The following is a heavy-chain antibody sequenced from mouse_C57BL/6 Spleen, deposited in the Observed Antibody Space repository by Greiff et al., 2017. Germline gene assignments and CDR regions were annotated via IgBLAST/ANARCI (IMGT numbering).Heavy chain of an antibody. CDR1: GFTFSDYG. V-gene: IGHV5-15*01. J-gene: IGHJ3*01. Sequence: EVKLMESGGGLVQPGGSLKLSCAASGFTFSDYGMAWVRQAPRKGPEWVAFISNLAYSIYYADTVTGRFTISRENAKNTLYLEMSSLRSEDTAMXYCARQYYGSSLWFAYWGQGTLVTVSA. CDR3: ARQYYGSSLWFAY. CDR2: ISNLAYSI. D-gene: IGHD1-1*01.